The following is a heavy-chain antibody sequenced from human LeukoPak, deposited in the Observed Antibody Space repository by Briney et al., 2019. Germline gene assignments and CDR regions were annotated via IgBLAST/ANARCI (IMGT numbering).Heavy chain of an antibody. V-gene: IGHV3-48*03. J-gene: IGHJ4*02. CDR1: GFTFSSYE. D-gene: IGHD2-8*02. Sequence: GGSLRLCCAASGFTFSSYEMNWVRQAPGKGLEWVSYISSSGSTIYYADSVKGRFTISIDNAKNSLYMQMNSLRVEDTAVYYCARLFGGVTTFDYWGQGALVTVSS. CDR3: ARLFGGVTTFDY. CDR2: ISSSGSTI.